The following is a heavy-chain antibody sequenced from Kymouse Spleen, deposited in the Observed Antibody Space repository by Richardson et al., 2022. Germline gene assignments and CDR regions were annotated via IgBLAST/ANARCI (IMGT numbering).Heavy chain of an antibody. CDR1: GGSISSSSYY. CDR3: ARQGYYYGSGSPVDY. CDR2: IYYSGST. J-gene: IGHJ4*02. D-gene: IGHD3-10*01. Sequence: QLQLQESGPGLVKPSETLSLTCTVSGGSISSSSYYWGWIRQPPGKGLEWIGSIYYSGSTYYNPSLKSRVTISVDTSKNQFSLKLSSVTAADTAVYYCARQGYYYGSGSPVDYWGQGTLVTVSS. V-gene: IGHV4-39*01.